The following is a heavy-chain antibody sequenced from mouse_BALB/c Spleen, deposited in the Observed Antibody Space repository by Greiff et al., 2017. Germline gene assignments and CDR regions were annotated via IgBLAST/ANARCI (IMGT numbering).Heavy chain of an antibody. CDR3: ARSTMITVWYFDV. J-gene: IGHJ1*01. CDR1: GYTFTSYW. D-gene: IGHD2-4*01. Sequence: QVQLKQSGAELAKPGASVKMSCKASGYTFTSYWMHWVKQRPGQGLEWIGYINPSTGYTEYNQKFKDKATLTADKSSSTAYMQLSSLTSEDSAVYYCARSTMITVWYFDVGGAGTTVTVSS. V-gene: IGHV1-7*01. CDR2: INPSTGYT.